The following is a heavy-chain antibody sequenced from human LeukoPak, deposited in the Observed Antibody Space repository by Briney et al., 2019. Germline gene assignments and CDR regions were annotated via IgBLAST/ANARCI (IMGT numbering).Heavy chain of an antibody. CDR2: ISAQHGQT. D-gene: IGHD3-10*01. Sequence: GASVKVSCKTSGYSENFYGITWVRQVAGQGLEWMGWISAQHGQTEYAPNSQDRVTMTTDTYTNTAYMELRSLRSDDTAVYYCAKNPTSYYGRLPPGDYWGQGTLVTVSS. CDR3: AKNPTSYYGRLPPGDY. CDR1: GYSENFYG. J-gene: IGHJ4*02. V-gene: IGHV1-18*01.